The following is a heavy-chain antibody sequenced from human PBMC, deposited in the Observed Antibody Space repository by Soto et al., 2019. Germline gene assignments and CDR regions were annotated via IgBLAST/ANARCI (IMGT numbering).Heavy chain of an antibody. V-gene: IGHV3-74*01. CDR3: ANVPYSSGWYGLS. D-gene: IGHD6-19*01. CDR2: VSSDGSST. Sequence: VQLVASGGDLVQPGGSLRLSCAASGFTFSNYWMHWVRQAPGKGLVWVSRVSSDGSSTSYADSVKGRFTISRDNSKNTLYLQMNSLRADDTAVYYCANVPYSSGWYGLSWGQGTLVTVSS. J-gene: IGHJ4*02. CDR1: GFTFSNYW.